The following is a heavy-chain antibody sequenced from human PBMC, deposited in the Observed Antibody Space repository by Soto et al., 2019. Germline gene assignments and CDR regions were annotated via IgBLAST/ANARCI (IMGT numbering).Heavy chain of an antibody. CDR3: ARSSSSGNYGMDV. CDR2: IWYDGSNK. D-gene: IGHD3-10*01. Sequence: PGGSLRLSCAASGFTFSSYGMHWVRQAPGKGLEWVAVIWYDGSNKYYADSVKGRFTISRGNSKNTLYLQMNSLRAEDTAVYYCARSSSSGNYGMDVWGQGTTVTVSS. J-gene: IGHJ6*02. V-gene: IGHV3-33*01. CDR1: GFTFSSYG.